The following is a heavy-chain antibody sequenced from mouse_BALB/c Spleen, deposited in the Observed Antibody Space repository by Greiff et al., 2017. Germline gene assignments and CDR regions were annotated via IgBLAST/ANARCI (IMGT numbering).Heavy chain of an antibody. CDR1: GYTFSSYW. CDR3: AKGGYYRYERTTYYAMDY. J-gene: IGHJ4*01. V-gene: IGHV1-9*01. Sequence: VQLQQSGAELMKPGASVKISCKATGYTFSSYWIEWVKQRPGHGLEWIGEILPGSGSTNYNEKFKGKATFTADTSSNTAYMQLSSLTSEDSAVYYCAKGGYYRYERTTYYAMDYWGQGTSVTVSS. CDR2: ILPGSGST. D-gene: IGHD2-14*01.